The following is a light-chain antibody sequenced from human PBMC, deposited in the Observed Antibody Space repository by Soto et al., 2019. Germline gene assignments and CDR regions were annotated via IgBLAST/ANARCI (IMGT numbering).Light chain of an antibody. CDR2: DTS. J-gene: IGKJ5*01. CDR3: QQRSNWIT. Sequence: EIVLTQSPGTLSLSPGGRPTLACRASQSVSNNYLAWYQQKPGQAPRILIYDTSYRATGIPARFSGIGSGTDFTLTISSLEPEDFAVYYCQQRSNWITFGQGTRLEIK. CDR1: QSVSNNY. V-gene: IGKV3-11*01.